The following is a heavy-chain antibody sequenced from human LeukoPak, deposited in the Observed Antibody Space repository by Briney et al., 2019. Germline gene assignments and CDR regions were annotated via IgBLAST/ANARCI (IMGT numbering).Heavy chain of an antibody. V-gene: IGHV4-4*07. CDR2: IDTSGST. CDR1: GDSISNYY. J-gene: IGHJ4*02. Sequence: SETLSLTCSVSGDSISNYYWSWIRQPAGKGLEYIGRIDTSGSTNYNPSLKSRVTMSVDTSKNQFSLKLNSVAAADTAMYYCARTTGYYNSGWADFDSWGQGTLVTVSS. D-gene: IGHD6-19*01. CDR3: ARTTGYYNSGWADFDS.